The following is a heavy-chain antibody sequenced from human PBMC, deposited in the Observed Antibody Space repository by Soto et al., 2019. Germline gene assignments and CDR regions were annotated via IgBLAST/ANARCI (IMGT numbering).Heavy chain of an antibody. CDR1: GGTFSSYA. J-gene: IGHJ6*02. D-gene: IGHD3-10*01. CDR2: IIPIFGTA. Sequence: QVQLVQSGAEVKKPGSSVKVSCKASGGTFSSYAISWVRQAPGQGLEWMGGIIPIFGTANYAQKFQGRVTITADESTSTAYMELSSLRSEDTAVYYCARVPLSGGVEYYYYGMDVWGQGTTVTVSS. V-gene: IGHV1-69*01. CDR3: ARVPLSGGVEYYYYGMDV.